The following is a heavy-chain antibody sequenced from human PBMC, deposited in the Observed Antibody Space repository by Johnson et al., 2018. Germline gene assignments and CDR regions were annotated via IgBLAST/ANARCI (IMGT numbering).Heavy chain of an antibody. V-gene: IGHV3-23*04. CDR3: AHIGMQRIAFDI. J-gene: IGHJ3*02. Sequence: VQLVQSGGGLVQPGGSXRLSCVGSGFTFSSYVMSWVRQAPGKGLAWVSGISGSGGSTSYADSVKGRFTISSDISQYPLYLQMNSLRAEDTAVYYCAHIGMQRIAFDIWGQGTRVTVSS. CDR2: ISGSGGST. CDR1: GFTFSSYV.